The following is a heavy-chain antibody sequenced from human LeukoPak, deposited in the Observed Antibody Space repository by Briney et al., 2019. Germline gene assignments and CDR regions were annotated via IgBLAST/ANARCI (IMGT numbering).Heavy chain of an antibody. CDR3: ARHEYSGSYYGLSWFDP. D-gene: IGHD1-26*01. J-gene: IGHJ5*02. CDR2: IYYSGST. Sequence: WETLSLTCTVSGGSISSSGYYWGWIRQPPGEGLEWIASIYYSGSTYYNPSLKSRVTISVDTSKNQLSLKLSSLTAADTAVYYCARHEYSGSYYGLSWFDPWGQGTLVTVSS. V-gene: IGHV4-39*01. CDR1: GGSISSSGYY.